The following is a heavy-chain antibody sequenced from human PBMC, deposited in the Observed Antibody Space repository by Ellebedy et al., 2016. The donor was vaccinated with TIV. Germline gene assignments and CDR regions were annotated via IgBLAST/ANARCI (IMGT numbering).Heavy chain of an antibody. Sequence: AASVKVSCKVSGYTLTELSMHWVRQAPGKGLEWMGGFDPEDGETIYAQKFQGRVTMTADTSTDPAYMELSSLRSEDTAVYYCATLLSHLDYWGQGTLVTVSS. CDR1: GYTLTELS. J-gene: IGHJ4*02. V-gene: IGHV1-24*01. D-gene: IGHD3-16*02. CDR3: ATLLSHLDY. CDR2: FDPEDGET.